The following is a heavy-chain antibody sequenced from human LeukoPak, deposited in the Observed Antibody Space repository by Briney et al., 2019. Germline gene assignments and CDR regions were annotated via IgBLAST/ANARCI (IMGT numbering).Heavy chain of an antibody. J-gene: IGHJ3*02. CDR2: IYTSGST. D-gene: IGHD3-9*01. Sequence: SETLSLTCTVSGGSISSYFWSWIRQPAGKGLEWIGRIYTSGSTNYNPSLKSRVTMSVDTSKNQFSLKQSSVTAADTAVYYCARDNAETYYDILTGYYPAFRAFDIWGQGTMVTVSS. CDR1: GGSISSYF. CDR3: ARDNAETYYDILTGYYPAFRAFDI. V-gene: IGHV4-4*07.